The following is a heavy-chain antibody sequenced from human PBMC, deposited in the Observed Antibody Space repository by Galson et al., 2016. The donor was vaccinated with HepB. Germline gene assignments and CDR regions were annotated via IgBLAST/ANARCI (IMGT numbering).Heavy chain of an antibody. CDR3: AKSEYSYGQFDS. CDR1: GYSFSNHW. CDR2: IYPADSDA. J-gene: IGHJ4*02. V-gene: IGHV5-51*01. D-gene: IGHD5-18*01. Sequence: QSGAEVKKPGQYLKISCKTSGYSFSNHWIAWVRQMPGKGLEWMGTIYPADSDARYSPSFQGQVIISADKSVNTAYLQWRSLKASDTAIYFWAKSEYSYGQFDSWGQGTRVTVSS.